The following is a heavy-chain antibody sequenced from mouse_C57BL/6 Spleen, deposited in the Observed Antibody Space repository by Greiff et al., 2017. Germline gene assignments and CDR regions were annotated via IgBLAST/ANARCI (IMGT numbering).Heavy chain of an antibody. CDR1: GYTFPDYS. J-gene: IGHJ3*01. Sequence: EVQLQQSGPVLVKPGASVKMSCKASGYTFPDYSMTWVKPSHGKSLEWIGVINPYIGGTSYNQKFKGKATLTVDKSSSTGYVELNSLTSEDSAVYYCARSDYGSSTAWVADWGQGTLVTVSA. V-gene: IGHV1-19*01. CDR2: INPYIGGT. CDR3: ARSDYGSSTAWVAD. D-gene: IGHD1-1*01.